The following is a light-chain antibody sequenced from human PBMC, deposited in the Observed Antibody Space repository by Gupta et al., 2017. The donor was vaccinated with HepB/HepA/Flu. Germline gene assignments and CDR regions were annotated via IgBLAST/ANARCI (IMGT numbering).Light chain of an antibody. J-gene: IGLJ3*02. Sequence: QSLVTQPPSVSEAPRQRVTISCSGSWSNIGDNTVNWYQQLPGKAPKLLIYYDDLLPSGVADRFSGSKSGTSASLTISGLQAEDEADYYCAAWDDSRNGLVFGGGTKLTVL. V-gene: IGLV1-36*01. CDR1: WSNIGDNT. CDR2: YDD. CDR3: AAWDDSRNGLV.